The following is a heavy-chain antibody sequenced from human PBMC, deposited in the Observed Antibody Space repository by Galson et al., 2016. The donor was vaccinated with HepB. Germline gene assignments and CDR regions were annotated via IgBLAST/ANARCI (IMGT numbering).Heavy chain of an antibody. D-gene: IGHD1-1*01. CDR2: MNTNTGGT. V-gene: IGHV1-2*02. CDR3: VRGDPKSHWNPPPGI. Sequence: SVKVSCKASGYTFTDYYIHWVRQAPGQGLEWMGWMNTNTGGTNYAQKFEDRVSMTRHTSINTAHMELRSLKSVDTAVYYCVRGDPKSHWNPPPGIWGQGTLVTVSS. CDR1: GYTFTDYY. J-gene: IGHJ4*02.